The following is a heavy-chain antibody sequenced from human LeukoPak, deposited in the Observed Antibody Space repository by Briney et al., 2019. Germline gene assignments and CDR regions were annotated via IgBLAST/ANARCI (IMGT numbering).Heavy chain of an antibody. Sequence: SETLSLTCAVYGGSFSGYYWSWIRQPPGKGLEWIGYIYYSGSTNYNPSLKSRVTISVDTSKNQFSLKLSSVTAADTAVYYCARGEQWLVPIDYWGQGTLVTVSS. CDR3: ARGEQWLVPIDY. J-gene: IGHJ4*02. D-gene: IGHD6-19*01. CDR1: GGSFSGYY. CDR2: IYYSGST. V-gene: IGHV4-59*01.